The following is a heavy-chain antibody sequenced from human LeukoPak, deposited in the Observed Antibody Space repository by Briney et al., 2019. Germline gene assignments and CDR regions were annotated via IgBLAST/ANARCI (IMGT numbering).Heavy chain of an antibody. D-gene: IGHD3-22*01. CDR3: ARETPNYYYDSSGPMLGVDY. CDR2: IYTSGST. Sequence: PSETLSLTCTVSGGSISSYYWSWIRQPAGKGLEWIGRIYTSGSTNYNPSLKSRVTMSVDTSKNQFSLKLSSVTAADTAVYYCARETPNYYYDSSGPMLGVDYWGQGTLVTVSS. V-gene: IGHV4-4*07. CDR1: GGSISSYY. J-gene: IGHJ4*02.